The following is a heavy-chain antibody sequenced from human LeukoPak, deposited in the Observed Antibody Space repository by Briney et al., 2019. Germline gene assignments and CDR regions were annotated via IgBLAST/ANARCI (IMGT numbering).Heavy chain of an antibody. CDR1: GGSISSSSYY. D-gene: IGHD3-3*01. CDR2: IYYSGST. Sequence: SETLSLTCTVSGGSISSSSYYWGWIRQPPGKGLEWIGSIYYSGSTYYNPSLKSRVTISVDTSKNQFSLKLSCVTAAGTAVYYCAGLTIFGVVIRPYDYWGQGTLVTVSS. V-gene: IGHV4-39*01. CDR3: AGLTIFGVVIRPYDY. J-gene: IGHJ4*02.